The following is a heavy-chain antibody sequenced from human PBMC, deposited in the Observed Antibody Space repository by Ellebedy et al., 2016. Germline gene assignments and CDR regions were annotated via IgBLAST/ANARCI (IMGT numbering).Heavy chain of an antibody. CDR1: GFTFSYYA. V-gene: IGHV3-66*01. J-gene: IGHJ4*02. Sequence: GESLKISXAASGFTFSYYAMSWVRQAPGKGLEWVSVVYGDGATFYADSVKGRFTISRDSFNNMVYLQMNSLRAEDTAAYYCSREPWGGLRGDYWGQGTLVTVSS. CDR2: VYGDGAT. CDR3: SREPWGGLRGDY. D-gene: IGHD3-16*01.